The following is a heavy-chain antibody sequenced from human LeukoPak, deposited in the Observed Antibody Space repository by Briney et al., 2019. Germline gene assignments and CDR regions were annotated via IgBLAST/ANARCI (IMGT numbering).Heavy chain of an antibody. V-gene: IGHV3-21*01. Sequence: PSETLSLTCTVSGGSISSYYWSWVRQAPGKGLEWVSSISSSSSYIYYADSVKGRFTISRDNAKNSLYLQMNSLRAEDTAVYYCASGSGSDYWGQGTLVTVSS. J-gene: IGHJ4*02. D-gene: IGHD6-25*01. CDR1: GGSISSYY. CDR2: ISSSSSYI. CDR3: ASGSGSDY.